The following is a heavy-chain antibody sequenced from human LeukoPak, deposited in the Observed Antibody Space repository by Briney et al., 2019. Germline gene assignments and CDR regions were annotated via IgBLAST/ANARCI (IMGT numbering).Heavy chain of an antibody. CDR2: IYYRGDT. CDR3: GRDSGSYGNDY. D-gene: IGHD1-26*01. V-gene: IGHV4-39*01. J-gene: IGHJ4*02. Sequence: SETLSLTCTVSGGSITSSGCYWGWVRQPPGKGLEWVGSIYYRGDTFYNPSLKSRVTIYIDTPKNQFSLKLSSVTAADTAVYYCGRDSGSYGNDYWGQGTLVTVSS. CDR1: GGSITSSGCY.